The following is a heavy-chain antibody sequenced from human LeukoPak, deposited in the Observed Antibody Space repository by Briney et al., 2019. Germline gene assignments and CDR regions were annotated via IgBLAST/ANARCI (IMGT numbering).Heavy chain of an antibody. CDR3: ARGKGYSYGYTHAFAL. V-gene: IGHV1-8*03. D-gene: IGHD5-18*01. CDR1: GYTFTSDD. J-gene: IGHJ3*01. CDR2: MNPNSGNT. Sequence: ASVKVSCKASGYTFTSDDINWVRQATGQGLEWVGWMNPNSGNTGYAQKFQGRATFTRNTSISTAYMELSSLRSEDPAVYYCARGKGYSYGYTHAFALWGQGTMVPLSS.